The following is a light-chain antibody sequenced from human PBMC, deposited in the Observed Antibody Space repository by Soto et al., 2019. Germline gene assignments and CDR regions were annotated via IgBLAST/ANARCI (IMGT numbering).Light chain of an antibody. CDR1: QSVSSNY. V-gene: IGKV3-20*01. CDR2: RAS. J-gene: IGKJ4*01. Sequence: DIVLTQSPGTLSLSPGERATLSCRASQSVSSNYLAWYQQKPGQAPKVLIYRASSRATGIPDRFTGSGSGTDFTLTISRLEPEDFAVYYCQQYGSSPLTFGGGTKVDIK. CDR3: QQYGSSPLT.